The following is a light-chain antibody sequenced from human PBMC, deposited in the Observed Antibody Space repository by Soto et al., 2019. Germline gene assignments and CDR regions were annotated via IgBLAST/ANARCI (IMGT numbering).Light chain of an antibody. CDR2: GAS. J-gene: IGKJ1*01. Sequence: EVVMTQSPATLSVSPGERATLSCRASQSVGSNFAWYQQKPGQAPRLLIYGASTRATDIPGRFSGSGSGTEFTLTISSLQPEDFTIYYCQQYTNWWTFGQGTKVDIK. CDR1: QSVGSN. CDR3: QQYTNWWT. V-gene: IGKV3-15*01.